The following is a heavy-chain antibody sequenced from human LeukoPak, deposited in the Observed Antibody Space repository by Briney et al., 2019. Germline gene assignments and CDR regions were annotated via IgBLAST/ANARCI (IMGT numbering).Heavy chain of an antibody. J-gene: IGHJ4*02. CDR1: GFTFSSYS. CDR2: ISSSSVCI. V-gene: IGHV3-21*01. CDR3: ARGYGAAAWYMDY. D-gene: IGHD6-13*01. Sequence: GGSLRLSCAASGFTFSSYSMNWVRQAPGKGLEWVSSISSSSVCIYYADSMKGRFTTSRDNAKNSLHLEMNSLRAEDTALYYCARGYGAAAWYMDYWGQGTLVTVSS.